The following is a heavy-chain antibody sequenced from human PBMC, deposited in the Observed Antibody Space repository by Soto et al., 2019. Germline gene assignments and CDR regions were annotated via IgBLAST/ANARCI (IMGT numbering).Heavy chain of an antibody. CDR1: GGSISSSSYY. CDR2: IYYCGST. D-gene: IGHD2-2*01. CDR3: AGDMTPMYCSSTSCEHFDY. V-gene: IGHV4-39*02. Sequence: QLQLQPSGPALVKPSETLSLTCTVSGGSISSSSYYWGCFRQPPGQGKEWIGCIYYCGSTYYNPSLKRRNTISVNTPKTQLSLKLRYVTGAGTAVYYCAGDMTPMYCSSTSCEHFDYRRQATLVTVSS. J-gene: IGHJ4*02.